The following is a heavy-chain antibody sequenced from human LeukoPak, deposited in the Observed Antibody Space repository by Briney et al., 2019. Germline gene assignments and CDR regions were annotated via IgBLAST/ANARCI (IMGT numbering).Heavy chain of an antibody. CDR3: TRGDYDILTGYYSP. CDR2: MNPNSGNT. CDR1: GYTFTSYD. D-gene: IGHD3-9*01. J-gene: IGHJ5*02. V-gene: IGHV1-8*01. Sequence: ASVKVSCKASGYTFTSYDINWVRQATGQGLEWMGWMNPNSGNTGYAQKFQGRVTMTRNTSISTAYMELSSLRSEDTAVYYCTRGDYDILTGYYSPWGQGTLVTVSS.